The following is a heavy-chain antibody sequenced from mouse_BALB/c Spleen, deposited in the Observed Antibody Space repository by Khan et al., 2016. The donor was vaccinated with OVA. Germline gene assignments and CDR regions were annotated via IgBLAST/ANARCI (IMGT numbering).Heavy chain of an antibody. CDR2: IDPTTGYT. CDR3: TSHGSTDTWFGY. J-gene: IGHJ3*01. V-gene: IGHV1-7*01. D-gene: IGHD1-1*01. Sequence: QVQLQQSGAELAKPGASVKMSCKASGYTFTNYWMHWVKQRPGQGLEWIGYIDPTTGYTEYNQKFKDKATLTADKSSSTAYMQLSSLTSEDSAVYYCTSHGSTDTWFGYWGQGTLVTVSA. CDR1: GYTFTNYW.